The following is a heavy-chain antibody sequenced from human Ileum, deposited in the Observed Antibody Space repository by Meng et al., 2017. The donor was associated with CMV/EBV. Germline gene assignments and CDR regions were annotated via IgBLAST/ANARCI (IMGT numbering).Heavy chain of an antibody. D-gene: IGHD2-21*01. CDR1: GCTLSRYA. CDR2: ISHDGSNN. CDR3: ASVADY. J-gene: IGHJ4*02. Sequence: RSLRLSCVVSGCTLSRYAMHWVRQAPGKGLEGVAAISHDGSNNYHADSVKGRFTISRDMSTDTLYLQMNSLRVEDTAIYYCASVADYWGQGTLVTVSS. V-gene: IGHV3-30-3*01.